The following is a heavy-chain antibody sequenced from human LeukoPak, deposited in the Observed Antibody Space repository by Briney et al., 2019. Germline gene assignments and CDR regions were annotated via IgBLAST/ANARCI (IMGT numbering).Heavy chain of an antibody. CDR2: INPNSGGT. D-gene: IGHD3-22*01. CDR3: ARENQAFYYDSTGYSRVYYFDY. Sequence: GASVKVSCKASGYTFTGYYMHRVRQAPGQGLEWMGWINPNSGGTNYAQKFPGRVTMTRDTSISTAYMELSRLRSDDTAVYYCARENQAFYYDSTGYSRVYYFDYWGQGTLVTVSS. J-gene: IGHJ4*02. CDR1: GYTFTGYY. V-gene: IGHV1-2*02.